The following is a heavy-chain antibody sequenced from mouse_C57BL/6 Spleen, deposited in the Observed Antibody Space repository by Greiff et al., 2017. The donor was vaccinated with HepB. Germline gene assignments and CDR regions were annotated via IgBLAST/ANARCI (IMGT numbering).Heavy chain of an antibody. V-gene: IGHV1-82*01. J-gene: IGHJ1*03. CDR2: IYPGDGDT. D-gene: IGHD1-1*02. CDR3: ARGVDWYFDV. CDR1: GYAFSSSW. Sequence: VKLKQSGPELVKPGASVKISCKASGYAFSSSWMNWVKQRPGKGLEWIGRIYPGDGDTNYNGKFKGKATLTADKSSSTAYMQLSSLTSEDSAVYCCARGVDWYFDVWGTGTTVTVSS.